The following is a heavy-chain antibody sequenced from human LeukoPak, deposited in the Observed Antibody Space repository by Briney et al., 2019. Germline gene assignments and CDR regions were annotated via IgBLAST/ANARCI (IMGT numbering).Heavy chain of an antibody. J-gene: IGHJ4*02. V-gene: IGHV4-39*07. CDR2: IYYSGST. Sequence: SETLSLTCTVSGGSISSSSYYWGWIRQPPGKGLEWIGSIYYSGSTYYNPSLKSRVTISVDTSKNQFSLKLSSVTAADTAVYYCARVFRRREASSDSSGNYYDYWGQGTLVTVSS. CDR3: ARVFRRREASSDSSGNYYDY. CDR1: GGSISSSSYY. D-gene: IGHD3-22*01.